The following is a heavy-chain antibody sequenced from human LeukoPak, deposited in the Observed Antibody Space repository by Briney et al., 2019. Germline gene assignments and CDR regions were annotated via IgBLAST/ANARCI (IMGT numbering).Heavy chain of an antibody. CDR2: IYHSGNT. CDR1: GYSISSGYY. CDR3: ARLRYSRSWHHSGAFDI. Sequence: SETLSLTCAVSGYSISSGYYWGWIRQPPGKGLECVGSIYHSGNTYYNPSLKSRVTISVDTSRNEFSLKLSSVTAADTAVYYCARLRYSRSWHHSGAFDIWGQGTMVTVSS. V-gene: IGHV4-38-2*01. J-gene: IGHJ3*02. D-gene: IGHD6-13*01.